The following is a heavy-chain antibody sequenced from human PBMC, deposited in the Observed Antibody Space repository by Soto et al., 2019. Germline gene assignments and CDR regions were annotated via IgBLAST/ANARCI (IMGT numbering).Heavy chain of an antibody. V-gene: IGHV3-7*03. CDR3: ARDSHYHTFDH. D-gene: IGHD2-2*01. Sequence: CLRLSCATSGFSFTTYDMNWVRQAPGRGLEWVANIRPDGSAKNYVDSVKGRFTISRDNAKNSLYLQMNSLRAEDTAVYYCARDSHYHTFDHWGQGILVTVSA. CDR1: GFSFTTYD. CDR2: IRPDGSAK. J-gene: IGHJ4*02.